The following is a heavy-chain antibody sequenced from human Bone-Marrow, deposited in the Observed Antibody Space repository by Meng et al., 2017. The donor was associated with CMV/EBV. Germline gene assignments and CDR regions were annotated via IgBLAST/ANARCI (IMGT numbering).Heavy chain of an antibody. V-gene: IGHV1-2*02. J-gene: IGHJ4*02. Sequence: ASVKVSCKASGYTFTGYYMHWVRQAPGQGLEWMGWINPNSGGTNYAQKFQGRVTMTRDTSISTAYMELSRLRSDDTAVYYCARVPVVGATPFDYWGQGTLVTVS. CDR3: ARVPVVGATPFDY. D-gene: IGHD1-26*01. CDR2: INPNSGGT. CDR1: GYTFTGYY.